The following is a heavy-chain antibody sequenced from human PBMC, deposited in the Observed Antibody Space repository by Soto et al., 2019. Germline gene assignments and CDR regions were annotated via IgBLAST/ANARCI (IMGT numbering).Heavy chain of an antibody. CDR3: ARGGGSGWYTSYYYYGMDV. D-gene: IGHD6-19*01. CDR2: ISYDGSNK. J-gene: IGHJ6*02. CDR1: GFTFSSYA. Sequence: QVQLVESGGGVVQPGRSLRLSCAASGFTFSSYAMHWVRQAPGKGLEWVAVISYDGSNKYYADSVKGRFTISRDNSKNTLYLQMNRLRAEDTAVYYCARGGGSGWYTSYYYYGMDVWGQGTTVTVSS. V-gene: IGHV3-30-3*01.